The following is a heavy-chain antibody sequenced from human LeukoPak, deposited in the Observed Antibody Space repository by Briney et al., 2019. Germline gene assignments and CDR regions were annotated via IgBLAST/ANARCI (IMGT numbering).Heavy chain of an antibody. D-gene: IGHD1-1*01. CDR3: ASQKRELDY. Sequence: GGSLRLSCAASGFIFSGSGMHWVRQAPGKGLAWVSFIRYDGSKKYYADSVRGRFTISRDNSENTLYLQMNNLRPEDSAIYYCASQKRELDYWGQGTRVTVSS. CDR1: GFIFSGSG. V-gene: IGHV3-30*02. CDR2: IRYDGSKK. J-gene: IGHJ4*02.